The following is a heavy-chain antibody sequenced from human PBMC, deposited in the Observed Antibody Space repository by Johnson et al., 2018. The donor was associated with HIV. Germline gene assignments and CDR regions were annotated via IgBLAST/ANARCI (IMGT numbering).Heavy chain of an antibody. CDR1: TFTFSDYY. J-gene: IGHJ3*02. V-gene: IGHV3-11*04. CDR3: AKMGYSGSYYVSAFDI. CDR2: ISSSGSPI. D-gene: IGHD1-26*01. Sequence: QVQLVESGGGLVKPGGSLRLSCAVSTFTFSDYYMSWIRQAPGKGLEWVSYISSSGSPIYYADYVKGRFTISRDNSKNTLFLQMNSLRAEDTAVYHFAKMGYSGSYYVSAFDIWGQGTMVTVSS.